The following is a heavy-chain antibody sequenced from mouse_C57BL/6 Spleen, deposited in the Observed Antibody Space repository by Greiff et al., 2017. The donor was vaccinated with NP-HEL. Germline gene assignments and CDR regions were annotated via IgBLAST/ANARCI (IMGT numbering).Heavy chain of an antibody. D-gene: IGHD3-2*02. V-gene: IGHV1-4*01. CDR2: INPSSGYT. CDR3: ARDLRLPFDY. CDR1: GYTFTSYT. Sequence: QVQLQQSGAELARPGASVKMSCKASGYTFTSYTMHWVKQRPGQGLEWIGYINPSSGYTKYNQKFKDKATLTADKSSSTAYMQLSSLTSEDSAVYYCARDLRLPFDYWGQGTTLTVSS. J-gene: IGHJ2*01.